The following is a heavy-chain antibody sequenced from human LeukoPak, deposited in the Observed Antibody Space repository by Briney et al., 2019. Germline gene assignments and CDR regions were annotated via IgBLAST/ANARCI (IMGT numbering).Heavy chain of an antibody. J-gene: IGHJ6*03. CDR1: GGSISSYY. Sequence: SETLSLTCTVSGGSISSYYWSWIRQPPGKGLEWIGYIYYSGSTNYNPSLKSRVTISVDTSKNQFSLKLSSVTAADTAVYYCARKYCGGDCYALHYYYMDVWGKGTTVTISS. CDR2: IYYSGST. CDR3: ARKYCGGDCYALHYYYMDV. D-gene: IGHD2-21*02. V-gene: IGHV4-59*01.